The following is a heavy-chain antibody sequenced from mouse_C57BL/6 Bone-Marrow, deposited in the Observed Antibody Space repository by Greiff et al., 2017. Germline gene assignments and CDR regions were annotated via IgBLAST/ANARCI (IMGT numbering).Heavy chain of an antibody. J-gene: IGHJ2*01. V-gene: IGHV1-82*01. Sequence: VQLQQSGPELVKPGASVKISCKASGYAFSSSWMNWVKQRPGKGLEWIGRIYPGDGDTNYNGKFKGKATLTADKSSSTAYMQLSSLTSGDSAVYFGARRGTTMITTRYYFDYWGQGTTLTVSS. CDR3: ARRGTTMITTRYYFDY. D-gene: IGHD2-4*01. CDR1: GYAFSSSW. CDR2: IYPGDGDT.